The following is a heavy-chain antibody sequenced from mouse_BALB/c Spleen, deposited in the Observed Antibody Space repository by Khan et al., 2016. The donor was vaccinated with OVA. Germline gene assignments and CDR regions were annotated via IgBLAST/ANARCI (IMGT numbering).Heavy chain of an antibody. Sequence: EVQLQESGPGLVKPSQSLSLTCTVTGYSITSGYGWNWIRQFPGNKLEWMGYISYSGSTNYNPSHKSRISITRDTSKNQFCLQLNSVTTEDTATYYCARTARIKYWGQGTTLTVSS. CDR3: ARTARIKY. CDR1: GYSITSGYG. J-gene: IGHJ2*01. V-gene: IGHV3-2*02. CDR2: ISYSGST. D-gene: IGHD1-2*01.